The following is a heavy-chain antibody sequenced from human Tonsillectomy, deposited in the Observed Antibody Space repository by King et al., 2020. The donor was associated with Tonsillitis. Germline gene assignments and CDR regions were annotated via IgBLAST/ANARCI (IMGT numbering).Heavy chain of an antibody. CDR1: GFTFSSYS. CDR3: ARERSDYGDYYFDY. D-gene: IGHD4-17*01. CDR2: ISSSSSTI. J-gene: IGHJ4*02. V-gene: IGHV3-48*01. Sequence: VQLVESGGGLVQPGGSLRLSCAASGFTFSSYSMNWVRQAPGKGLEWVSYISSSSSTIYYADSVKGRFTISRDNAKNSLYLQMNSLRAADTAVYYCARERSDYGDYYFDYWGQGTLVTVSS.